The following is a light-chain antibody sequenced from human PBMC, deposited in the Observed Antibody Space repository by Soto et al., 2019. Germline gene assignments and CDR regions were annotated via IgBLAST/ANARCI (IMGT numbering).Light chain of an antibody. CDR2: EVS. CDR1: SSDVGSYDL. Sequence: QSALTQPASVSGSPGQSITISCTGTSSDVGSYDLVSWHQQHPGNAPKLMIYEVSKRPSGVSDRFSGSKSGNTASLTISGLQADDEADYYCCSYATTTLFGGGTKLTVL. V-gene: IGLV2-23*02. CDR3: CSYATTTL. J-gene: IGLJ2*01.